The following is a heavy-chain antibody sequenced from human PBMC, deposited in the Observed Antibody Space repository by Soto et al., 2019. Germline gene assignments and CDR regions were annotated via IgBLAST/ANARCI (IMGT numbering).Heavy chain of an antibody. J-gene: IGHJ5*02. D-gene: IGHD6-19*01. V-gene: IGHV1-18*01. CDR1: GYIFRSYG. CDR2: INVKNGNT. Sequence: QVQLVQSGGEVKKSGASVKVSCKASGYIFRSYGISWVRQAPGQGLEWMGWINVKNGNTKHVEKFQGRVTMTTDTPTSTAYMELRNLTSDDTAVYYCARGIAVEPTANWFDPWGHGTLVIVSS. CDR3: ARGIAVEPTANWFDP.